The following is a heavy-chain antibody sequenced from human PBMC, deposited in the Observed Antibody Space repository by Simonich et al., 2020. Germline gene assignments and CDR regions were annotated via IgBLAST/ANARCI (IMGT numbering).Heavy chain of an antibody. D-gene: IGHD6-13*01. CDR1: GFTFSSYG. V-gene: IGHV3-33*01. CDR3: ARAYSSSWYNWFDP. J-gene: IGHJ5*02. CDR2: IGYDGSNI. Sequence: QVQLVESGGGVVQPGRSLRLSCAASGFTFSSYGMHGVRQAPGKGVEEVAVIGYDGSNIYYADSVKGRFTISRDNSKNTLYLQMNSLRAEDTAVYYCARAYSSSWYNWFDPWGQGTLVTVSS.